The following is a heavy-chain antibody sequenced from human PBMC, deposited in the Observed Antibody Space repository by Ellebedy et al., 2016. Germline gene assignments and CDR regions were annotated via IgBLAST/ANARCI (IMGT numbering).Heavy chain of an antibody. V-gene: IGHV3-23*01. CDR2: ISANGDKR. CDR1: GFPFSTFF. CDR3: RRGHYADY. Sequence: GESLKISXAVSGFPFSTFFMSWVRQAPGKGLEWVATISANGDKRDLADSVQGRFTISRDKFRNTLHLQMNNLRGEDTAVYYCRRGHYADYWGQGTLVTVSS. J-gene: IGHJ4*02. D-gene: IGHD2-2*01.